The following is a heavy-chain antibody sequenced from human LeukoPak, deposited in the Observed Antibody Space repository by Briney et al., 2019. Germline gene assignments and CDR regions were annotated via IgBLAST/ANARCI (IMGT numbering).Heavy chain of an antibody. J-gene: IGHJ4*02. D-gene: IGHD2-15*01. Sequence: GGSLRLSCAASGFTFTTYWMNWVCQAPGKGLEWVASINRDGSEKYYVDSAKGRFTISRDNAKNSLYLEMNGLRAEDTAVYYCARGAPYCNGGSCYYLFDYWGQGTLVTVSS. CDR3: ARGAPYCNGGSCYYLFDY. V-gene: IGHV3-7*01. CDR2: INRDGSEK. CDR1: GFTFTTYW.